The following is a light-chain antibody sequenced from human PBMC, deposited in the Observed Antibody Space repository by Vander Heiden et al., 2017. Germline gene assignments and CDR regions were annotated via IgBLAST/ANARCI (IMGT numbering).Light chain of an antibody. Sequence: ILMPQSPATLSVSPGERVTRSCRASQSVRTNSAWYQQKPGQPPRVLICGASTRATGIPARFTGSGSETEFTLTISSLQSEDFAHYFCQQYNSWPWTFGQGTKVQLK. V-gene: IGKV3-15*01. CDR2: GAS. CDR1: QSVRTN. J-gene: IGKJ1*01. CDR3: QQYNSWPWT.